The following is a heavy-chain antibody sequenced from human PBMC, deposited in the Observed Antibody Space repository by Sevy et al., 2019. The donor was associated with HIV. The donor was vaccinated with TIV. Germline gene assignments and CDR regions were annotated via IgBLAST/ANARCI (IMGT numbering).Heavy chain of an antibody. V-gene: IGHV3-30*04. J-gene: IGHJ6*02. D-gene: IGHD2-15*01. CDR2: ISYDGSNK. Sequence: GGSLRLSCVGSGFTFSSYAMHWVRQAPGKGLEWVAVISYDGSNKYYADSVKGRFTISRDNSKNTLYLQMNSLRAEDTAVYYCARDGADIVVVVAATHYYYYYGMDVWGQGTTVTVSS. CDR3: ARDGADIVVVVAATHYYYYYGMDV. CDR1: GFTFSSYA.